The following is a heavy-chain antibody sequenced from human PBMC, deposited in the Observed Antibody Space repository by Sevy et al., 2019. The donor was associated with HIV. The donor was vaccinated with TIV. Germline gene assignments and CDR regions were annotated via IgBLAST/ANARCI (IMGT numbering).Heavy chain of an antibody. V-gene: IGHV1-24*01. CDR2: FDPEDDER. CDR1: GYTLTEFS. J-gene: IGHJ4*02. D-gene: IGHD3-22*01. CDR3: ATTRDYYENSGSPFDY. Sequence: ASVKVSCKVSGYTLTEFSMHWVRQAPGKGLEWMGTFDPEDDERIYAQKFQGRVTMTEDTSTDTAYMELSSLRPEDTAVYYRATTRDYYENSGSPFDYWGQGSLVTVSS.